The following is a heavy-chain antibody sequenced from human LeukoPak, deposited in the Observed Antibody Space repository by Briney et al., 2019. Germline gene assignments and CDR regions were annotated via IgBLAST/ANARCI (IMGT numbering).Heavy chain of an antibody. V-gene: IGHV3-20*04. CDR2: INWNGGST. CDR1: GFTFNAYA. Sequence: GGSLRLSCTASGFTFNAYAMNWGRQSPGKGLEWVSGINWNGGSTDYADSVEGRFTISRDNAKNSLYLEMNSLRVEDTAFYYCARVERGATTDYWGQGTLVTVSS. CDR3: ARVERGATTDY. J-gene: IGHJ4*02. D-gene: IGHD1-26*01.